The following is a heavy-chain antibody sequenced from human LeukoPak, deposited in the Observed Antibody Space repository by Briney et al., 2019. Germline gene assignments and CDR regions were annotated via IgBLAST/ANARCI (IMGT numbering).Heavy chain of an antibody. CDR3: AKDLGAYCGGDCYFDY. CDR2: IYSCGST. D-gene: IGHD2-21*02. J-gene: IGHJ4*02. Sequence: PGGSLRLSCAASGFTFSNAWMSWVRQAPGKGLEWVSVIYSCGSTYYADSVKGRFTISRDNSKNTLYLQMNSLRAEDTAVYYCAKDLGAYCGGDCYFDYWGQGTLVTVSS. CDR1: GFTFSNAW. V-gene: IGHV3-53*01.